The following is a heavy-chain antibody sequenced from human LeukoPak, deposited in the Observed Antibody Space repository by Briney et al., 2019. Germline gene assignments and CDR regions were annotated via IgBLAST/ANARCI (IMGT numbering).Heavy chain of an antibody. D-gene: IGHD2-15*01. CDR1: GFTFSSYA. Sequence: GGSLRLSCAASGFTFSSYAMSRVRQAPGKGLEWVSAISGSGGSTYYADSVKGRFTISRDNSKNTLYLQMNSLRAEDTAVYYCAEDQRIFWFDPWGQGTLVTVSS. J-gene: IGHJ5*02. V-gene: IGHV3-23*01. CDR3: AEDQRIFWFDP. CDR2: ISGSGGST.